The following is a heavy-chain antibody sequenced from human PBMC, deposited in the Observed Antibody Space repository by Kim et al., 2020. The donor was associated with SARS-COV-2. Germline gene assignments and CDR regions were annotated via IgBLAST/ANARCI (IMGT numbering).Heavy chain of an antibody. J-gene: IGHJ4*02. Sequence: ASVKVSCKASGYTFTSYDINWVRQATGQGLEWMGWMNPNSGNTGYAQKFQGRVTMTRNTSISTAYMELSSLRSEDTAVYYCARGSSPSYYYDSSGSITYPFDYWGQGTLVTVSS. D-gene: IGHD3-22*01. CDR3: ARGSSPSYYYDSSGSITYPFDY. CDR1: GYTFTSYD. V-gene: IGHV1-8*01. CDR2: MNPNSGNT.